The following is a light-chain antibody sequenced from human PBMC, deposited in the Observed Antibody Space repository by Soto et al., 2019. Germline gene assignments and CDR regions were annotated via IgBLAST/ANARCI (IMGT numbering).Light chain of an antibody. CDR1: QSLVDSNGNTY. CDR2: QVS. J-gene: IGKJ2*01. Sequence: DVVMTQPPLALPVTLGQPASISCRSSQSLVDSNGNTYLHWFQQRPGQSPRRLIYQVSKRDSGVPDRFSGSGSGTDFTLKISRVEAEDIGIYYCMQATHSYTFGQGTKLEIK. CDR3: MQATHSYT. V-gene: IGKV2-30*01.